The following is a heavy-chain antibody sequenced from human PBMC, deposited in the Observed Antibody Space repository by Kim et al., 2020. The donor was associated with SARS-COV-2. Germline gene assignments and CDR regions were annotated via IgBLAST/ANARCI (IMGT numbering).Heavy chain of an antibody. V-gene: IGHV3-21*01. Sequence: GGSLRLSCAASGFTFSSYSMNWVRQAPGKGLEWVSSISSSSSYIYYADSVKGRFTISRDNAKNSLYLQMNSLRAEDTAVYYCARDFPSQQPPHFYYYYYGMDVWGQGTTVTVSS. CDR2: ISSSSSYI. CDR1: GFTFSSYS. J-gene: IGHJ6*02. CDR3: ARDFPSQQPPHFYYYYYGMDV. D-gene: IGHD6-13*01.